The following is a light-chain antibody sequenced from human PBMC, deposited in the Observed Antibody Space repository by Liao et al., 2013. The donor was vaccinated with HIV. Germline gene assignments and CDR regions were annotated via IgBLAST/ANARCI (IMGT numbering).Light chain of an antibody. V-gene: IGLV3-25*03. CDR3: QAWDSSTVV. J-gene: IGLJ2*01. Sequence: SYELTQPPSVSVSPGQTARITCSGDALPKQYAYWYQQKPGQAPVLLIYKDSERPSGIPERFSGSSSGTTVTLTISGVQAEDEADYYCQAWDSSTVVFGGGTKLTVL. CDR1: ALPKQY. CDR2: KDS.